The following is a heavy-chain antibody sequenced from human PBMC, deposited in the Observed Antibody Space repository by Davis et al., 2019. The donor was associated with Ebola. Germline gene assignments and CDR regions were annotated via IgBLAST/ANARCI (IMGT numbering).Heavy chain of an antibody. CDR1: GYTFTNYA. J-gene: IGHJ4*02. CDR3: SRDERRKNDY. D-gene: IGHD5-24*01. CDR2: INAGNGNT. V-gene: IGHV1-3*01. Sequence: AASAKVSCKASGYTFTNYAMHWVRHAPGQRLEWMGWINAGNGNTKYSQDFQGRISITRDTSASTAYMELSSLRSEDTAVYYCSRDERRKNDYWGQGTLISVSS.